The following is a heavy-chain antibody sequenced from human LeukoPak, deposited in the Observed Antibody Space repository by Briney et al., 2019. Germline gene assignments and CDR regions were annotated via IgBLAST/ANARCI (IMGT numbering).Heavy chain of an antibody. CDR3: ARGGVYCSSTSCYYDY. J-gene: IGHJ4*02. D-gene: IGHD2-2*01. V-gene: IGHV5-51*01. CDR1: GYSFTSYW. Sequence: GESLKISCKGSGYSFTSYWIGWVRQMPGKGLEWMGIIYPSDSDTRYSPSFQGQVTISADESISTAYLQWSSLKASDTAMYYCARGGVYCSSTSCYYDYWGQGTLVTVSS. CDR2: IYPSDSDT.